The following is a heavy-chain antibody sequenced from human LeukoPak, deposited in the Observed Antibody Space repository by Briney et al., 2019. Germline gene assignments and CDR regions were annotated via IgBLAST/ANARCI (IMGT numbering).Heavy chain of an antibody. D-gene: IGHD2-15*01. J-gene: IGHJ4*02. Sequence: PGGSLRLSCAASGFTFSSYGMHWVRQAPGKGLEWVAVISYDGSNKYYADSVKGRFTISRDNSKNTLYLRMNSLRAEDTAVYYCAKGTDCSGGSCYSGYYFDYWGQGTLVTVSS. CDR1: GFTFSSYG. V-gene: IGHV3-30*18. CDR3: AKGTDCSGGSCYSGYYFDY. CDR2: ISYDGSNK.